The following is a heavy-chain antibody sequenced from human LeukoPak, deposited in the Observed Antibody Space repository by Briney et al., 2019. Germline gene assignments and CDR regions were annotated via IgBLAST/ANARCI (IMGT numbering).Heavy chain of an antibody. D-gene: IGHD7-27*01. V-gene: IGHV3-21*01. CDR2: IPSSVSDM. CDR1: GFTFSTFT. J-gene: IGHJ3*02. Sequence: PGGSLRLSCAASGFTFSTFTLNWVRQAPGKGLEWVSSIPSSVSDMSYADSVKGRFTFSRDNAKNSLYLQLSSLRAEDTAVYYCTRTSGPVGAFDIWGQGGMVTVCS. CDR3: TRTSGPVGAFDI.